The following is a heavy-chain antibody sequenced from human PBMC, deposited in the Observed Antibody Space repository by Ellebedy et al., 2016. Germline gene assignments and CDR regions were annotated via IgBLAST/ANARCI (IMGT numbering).Heavy chain of an antibody. CDR1: GLNFYKYG. V-gene: IGHV3-30*18. Sequence: GESLKISXASGLNFYKYGIHWVRQAPGKGLEWVAVISYDGSHKYYADSVKGRFTISRDNAKNSLYLQMNSLRAEDTAVYYCTKALRYLEIFDDWGQGTLVTVSS. J-gene: IGHJ4*02. D-gene: IGHD3-3*01. CDR2: ISYDGSHK. CDR3: TKALRYLEIFDD.